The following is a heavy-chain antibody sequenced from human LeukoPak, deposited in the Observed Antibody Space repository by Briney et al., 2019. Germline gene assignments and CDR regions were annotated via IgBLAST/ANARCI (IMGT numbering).Heavy chain of an antibody. V-gene: IGHV4-38-2*02. Sequence: SETLSPTCAVSGYSISSGCYWGWIRQPPGKGLEWIGSIYHSGSTYYNPSLKSRVTISVDTSKNQFSLKLSSVTAADTAVYYCARDSLAQALGYPGYYYGMDVWGKGTTVTVSS. CDR3: ARDSLAQALGYPGYYYGMDV. J-gene: IGHJ6*04. CDR1: GYSISSGCY. CDR2: IYHSGST. D-gene: IGHD2-15*01.